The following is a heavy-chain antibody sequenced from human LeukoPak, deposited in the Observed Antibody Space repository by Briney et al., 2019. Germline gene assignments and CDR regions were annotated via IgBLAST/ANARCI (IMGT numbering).Heavy chain of an antibody. D-gene: IGHD2-21*02. J-gene: IGHJ3*02. CDR3: ARRLQVVTAMTYDAFDI. V-gene: IGHV3-21*01. Sequence: GGSLRLSCAASGFTFSSYSMNWVRQAPGKGLEWVSSISSSSSYIYYADSVKGRFTISRDNAKNSLYLQMNSLRAEDTAVYYCARRLQVVTAMTYDAFDIWGQGTTVTVSS. CDR1: GFTFSSYS. CDR2: ISSSSSYI.